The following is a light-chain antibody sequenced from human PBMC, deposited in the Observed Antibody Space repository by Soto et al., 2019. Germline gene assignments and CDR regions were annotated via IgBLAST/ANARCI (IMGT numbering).Light chain of an antibody. Sequence: DIQMTQSPSSLSASVGDRITISCRASQSISRYLNWDQQRPGKAPRLLIYVTSTLQSGVPSRFSGSGSATEFTLAINNLQPEDFATYYGQQNYNPHPFACGPGTKV. J-gene: IGKJ3*01. V-gene: IGKV1-39*01. CDR3: QQNYNPHPFA. CDR1: QSISRY. CDR2: VTS.